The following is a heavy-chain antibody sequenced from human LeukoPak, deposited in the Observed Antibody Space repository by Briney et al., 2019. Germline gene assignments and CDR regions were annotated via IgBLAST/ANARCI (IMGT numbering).Heavy chain of an antibody. CDR2: IYPGDSDS. CDR3: ARRRGVSASSFDI. Sequence: GESLKISCKGSGYSFTSYWIGWVRQMPGKGLEYMGIIYPGDSDSRYSPSFQGHVTLSVDTSISTVFLQWSSLKASDTAIFYCARRRGVSASSFDIWGQGTMVTVSS. V-gene: IGHV5-51*01. D-gene: IGHD3-10*01. CDR1: GYSFTSYW. J-gene: IGHJ3*02.